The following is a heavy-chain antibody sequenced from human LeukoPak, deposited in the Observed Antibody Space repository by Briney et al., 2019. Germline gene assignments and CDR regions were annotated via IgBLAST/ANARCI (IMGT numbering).Heavy chain of an antibody. CDR1: GFTFDDYG. CDR3: ARDMNRLQQWLSSGY. D-gene: IGHD5-18*01. Sequence: GGSLRLSCAASGFTFDDYGMSWVRQAPGKGLEWVAGINWKGVSIAYADSVKGRFTISRDNAKNSIFLEMNGLTGEDTAFYYCARDMNRLQQWLSSGYWGQGTLVTVSS. V-gene: IGHV3-20*04. CDR2: INWKGVSI. J-gene: IGHJ4*02.